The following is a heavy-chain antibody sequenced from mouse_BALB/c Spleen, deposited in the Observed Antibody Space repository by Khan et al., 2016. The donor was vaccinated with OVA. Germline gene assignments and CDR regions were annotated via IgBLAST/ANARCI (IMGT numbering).Heavy chain of an antibody. V-gene: IGHV1-7*01. CDR1: GYTFTNNW. J-gene: IGHJ4*01. CDR2: INPTTGYS. CDR3: ARFYYALDY. Sequence: QVQLKQSGAELTKPGASVKMSCKASGYTFTNNWMHWSKQRPGQGLEWIGYINPTTGYSDYNQKFKDKATLTADKSSSTVYMQLSSLTSEDSAVYYCARFYYALDYWGQGTSVTVSS.